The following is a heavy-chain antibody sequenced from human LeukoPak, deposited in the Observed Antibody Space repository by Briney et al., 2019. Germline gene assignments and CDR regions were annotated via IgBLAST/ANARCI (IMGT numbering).Heavy chain of an antibody. CDR2: IYTSGST. CDR3: ARDSVVVVAATHAFDT. Sequence: SETPSLTCTVSGGSISSYYWSWIRQPAGKGLEWIGRIYTSGSTNYNPSLKSRVTMSVDTSKNQFSLKLSSVTAADTAVYYCARDSVVVVAATHAFDTWGQGTMVTVSS. J-gene: IGHJ3*02. D-gene: IGHD2-15*01. V-gene: IGHV4-4*07. CDR1: GGSISSYY.